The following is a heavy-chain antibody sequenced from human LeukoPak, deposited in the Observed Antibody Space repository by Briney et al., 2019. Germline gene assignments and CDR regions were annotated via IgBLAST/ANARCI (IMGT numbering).Heavy chain of an antibody. Sequence: SETLSLTCTVSGXSISSYYWSWIRQPAGKGQEWIGRIYSSGSTNYNPSLKSRVTMSLDTSKNQFSLKLSSATAADTAVYYCARDGIFCTNGVCYTRWYFDLWGRGTLVTVSS. D-gene: IGHD2-8*01. CDR2: IYSSGST. CDR3: ARDGIFCTNGVCYTRWYFDL. CDR1: GXSISSYY. V-gene: IGHV4-4*07. J-gene: IGHJ2*01.